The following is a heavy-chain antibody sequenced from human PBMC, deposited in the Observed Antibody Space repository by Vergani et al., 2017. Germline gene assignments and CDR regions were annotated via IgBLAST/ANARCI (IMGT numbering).Heavy chain of an antibody. J-gene: IGHJ5*02. Sequence: EVQLVESGGGLVKPGGSLRLSCAASGFTFSSYSMNWVRQAPGKGLEWVSSISSSSSYIYYADSVKGRFTISRDNAKNSLYLQMNSLRAEDTAVYYCAREDYGDYGWFDPWGQGTLVTVSS. D-gene: IGHD4-17*01. CDR3: AREDYGDYGWFDP. V-gene: IGHV3-21*01. CDR1: GFTFSSYS. CDR2: ISSSSSYI.